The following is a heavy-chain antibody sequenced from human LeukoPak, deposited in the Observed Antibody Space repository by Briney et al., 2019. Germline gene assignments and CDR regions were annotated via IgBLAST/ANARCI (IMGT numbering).Heavy chain of an antibody. D-gene: IGHD1-14*01. CDR1: GLTFSTSG. Sequence: GGSLRLSCTASGLTFSTSGFNWVRQAPGKGLEWVASIGPTGSDRYHADSIKGRFTISRDNANNFLNLQMNSLRAEDTAVYYCATETNGRHYDYWGQGTLLTVSS. CDR2: IGPTGSDR. J-gene: IGHJ4*02. CDR3: ATETNGRHYDY. V-gene: IGHV3-21*06.